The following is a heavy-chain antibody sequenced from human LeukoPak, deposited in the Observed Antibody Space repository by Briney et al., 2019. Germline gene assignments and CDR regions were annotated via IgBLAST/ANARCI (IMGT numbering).Heavy chain of an antibody. V-gene: IGHV4-59*11. CDR3: ATIKRGNIFGYFDF. CDR1: GASMNTHY. D-gene: IGHD5-18*01. Sequence: AETLSLTCAVSGASMNTHYWSWIRQPPGKGLEWIGYMLDTVTTKDNPSLKSRFTLSADTSKNQFYLRLTSVTAADTAVYYCATIKRGNIFGYFDFWGQGIPVTVSS. J-gene: IGHJ4*02. CDR2: MLDTVTT.